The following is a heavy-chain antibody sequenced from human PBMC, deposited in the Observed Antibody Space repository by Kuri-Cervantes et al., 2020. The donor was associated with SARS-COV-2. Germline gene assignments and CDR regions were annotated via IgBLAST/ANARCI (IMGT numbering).Heavy chain of an antibody. D-gene: IGHD1-1*01. CDR2: MNPNSGNT. CDR3: ARGLFSILWTQNNWFDP. V-gene: IGHV1-8*03. J-gene: IGHJ5*02. CDR1: GYTFTSYD. Sequence: ASVKVSCKASGYTFTSYDINWVRQATGQGLEWMGWMNPNSGNTGYAQKFQGRVTITRNTSISTAYMELSSLRSEDTAVYYCARGLFSILWTQNNWFDPWGQGTLVTDSS.